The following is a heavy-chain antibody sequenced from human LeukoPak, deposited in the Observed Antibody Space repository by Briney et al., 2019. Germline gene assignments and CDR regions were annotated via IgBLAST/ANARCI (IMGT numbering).Heavy chain of an antibody. CDR2: INWNGGST. D-gene: IGHD6-19*01. V-gene: IGHV3-20*04. CDR1: GFTFDDYG. J-gene: IGHJ6*03. Sequence: GGSLRLSCAASGFTFDDYGMSWVRHAPGKGLEWVSGINWNGGSTGYADSVKGRFTISRDNAKNSLYLQMNSLRAEDTAVYYCAREGVAVAGRFYYYYMDVWGKGTTVTVSS. CDR3: AREGVAVAGRFYYYYMDV.